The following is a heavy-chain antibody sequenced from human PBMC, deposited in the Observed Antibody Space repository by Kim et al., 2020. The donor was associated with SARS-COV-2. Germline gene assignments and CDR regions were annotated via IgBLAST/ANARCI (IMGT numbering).Heavy chain of an antibody. CDR2: LAFDGSKI. V-gene: IGHV3-30*04. D-gene: IGHD2-15*01. Sequence: GGSLRLSCAASGFTFSAHALHWVRQAQGKGLGGVAFLAFDGSKIPSQDSVKGRFIISREKTKSTLYSQINSLRLEETPVIYCLAQFGSRSLSHWGQGTL. CDR1: GFTFSAHA. J-gene: IGHJ4*02. CDR3: LAQFGSRSLSH.